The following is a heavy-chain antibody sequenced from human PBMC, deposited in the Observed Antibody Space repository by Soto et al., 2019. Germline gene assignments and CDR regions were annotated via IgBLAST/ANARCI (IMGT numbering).Heavy chain of an antibody. Sequence: VPLVESGGGVVQPGRSLRLSCAASGFTFSSYGMHWVRQAPGKGLEWVAVIWYDGSNKYYADSVKGRFTISRDNSKNPLYLQMTSLRAEDTAVYYCARGKGPPYLFAYWGQGTLVTVSS. CDR1: GFTFSSYG. CDR2: IWYDGSNK. V-gene: IGHV3-33*01. J-gene: IGHJ4*02. CDR3: ARGKGPPYLFAY.